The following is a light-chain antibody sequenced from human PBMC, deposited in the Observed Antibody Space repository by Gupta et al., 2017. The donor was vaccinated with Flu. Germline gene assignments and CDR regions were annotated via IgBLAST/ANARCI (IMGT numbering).Light chain of an antibody. J-gene: IGLJ3*02. V-gene: IGLV1-40*01. CDR3: QSYERDLTAWV. Sequence: SVPTQPPSVSSAPGPRVTSSCTGGSSHIGSGFDVHWYQQLPGTAPNLLIYGNTNRPSGVPDRFSGSKSGTSASLAITGLQVEDEADYYCQSYERDLTAWVFGGGTKLTVL. CDR1: SSHIGSGFD. CDR2: GNT.